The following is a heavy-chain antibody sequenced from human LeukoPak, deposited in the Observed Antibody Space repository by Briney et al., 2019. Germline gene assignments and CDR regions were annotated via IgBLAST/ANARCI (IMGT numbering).Heavy chain of an antibody. Sequence: SETLSLTCAVYGVSFSGYYLSWIRQPPGKGLEWIGEINHSGSTNYNPSLKSRVTISVDTYKNQFSLKLSSVTAADTAVYYCASTSGANWNYPYYFDYWGQGTLVTVSS. CDR1: GVSFSGYY. J-gene: IGHJ4*02. D-gene: IGHD1-7*01. CDR3: ASTSGANWNYPYYFDY. V-gene: IGHV4-34*01. CDR2: INHSGST.